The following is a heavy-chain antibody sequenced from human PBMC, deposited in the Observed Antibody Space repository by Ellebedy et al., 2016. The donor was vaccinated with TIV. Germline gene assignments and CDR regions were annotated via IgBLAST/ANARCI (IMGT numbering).Heavy chain of an antibody. CDR3: ASGFQ. V-gene: IGHV3-7*01. D-gene: IGHD3-10*01. Sequence: GGSLRLSCAASGFTLSNYWMNWVRQAPGKGLEWVANLNQDGSVKYYVDSVKGRFTISRDNAKNSLYLQMNSLRAEDTAVYYCASGFQWGQGTLVTVSS. CDR1: GFTLSNYW. CDR2: LNQDGSVK. J-gene: IGHJ4*02.